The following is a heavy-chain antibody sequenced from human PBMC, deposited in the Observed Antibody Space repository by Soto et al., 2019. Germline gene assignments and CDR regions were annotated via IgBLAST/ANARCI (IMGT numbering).Heavy chain of an antibody. CDR1: GGSVNSDYYY. J-gene: IGHJ4*02. CDR3: AREYSNSPEAFDI. V-gene: IGHV4-61*01. D-gene: IGHD1-26*01. Sequence: LETLSLTCTVSGGSVNSDYYYWTWIRQPPGKGLEWIGYIYNSGRTNYNPSPKSRVSISMDTSRNQFSLKLTSVTAADTAVFYCAREYSNSPEAFDIWGQGSLVTVSS. CDR2: IYNSGRT.